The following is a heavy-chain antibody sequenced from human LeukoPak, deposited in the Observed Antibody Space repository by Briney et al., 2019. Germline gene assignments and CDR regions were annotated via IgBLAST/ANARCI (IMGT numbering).Heavy chain of an antibody. CDR1: GFTSTNQW. CDR3: ARLGPTPFDY. Sequence: GGSLRLSCVDSGFTSTNQWMTWVRQAPGKGLEWVATINPDGSGKYYMDSVKGRFAISRDNAKSSLYLQMNSLRADDTAVYYCARLGPTPFDYWGQGTLVTVSS. V-gene: IGHV3-7*01. J-gene: IGHJ4*02. D-gene: IGHD3-16*01. CDR2: INPDGSGK.